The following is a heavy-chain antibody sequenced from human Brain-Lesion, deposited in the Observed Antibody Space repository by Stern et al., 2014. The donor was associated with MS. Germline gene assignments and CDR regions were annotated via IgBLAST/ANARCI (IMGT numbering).Heavy chain of an antibody. CDR2: IYYSGTT. Sequence: VQLVESGPGLVKPSQTLPLTCTVSGASIGGGGYYWSWGRPPPRKGLGWGGYIYYSGTTYYKPSLKSRVTISLDTSKNQFPLNLSSVTAADTAVYYCAGAIGKYELLEAFDMWGQGTKVTVSS. CDR3: AGAIGKYELLEAFDM. CDR1: GASIGGGGYY. D-gene: IGHD2-2*01. V-gene: IGHV4-30-4*08. J-gene: IGHJ3*02.